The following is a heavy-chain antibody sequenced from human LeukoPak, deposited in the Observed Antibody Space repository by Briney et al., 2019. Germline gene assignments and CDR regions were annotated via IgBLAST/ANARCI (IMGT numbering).Heavy chain of an antibody. V-gene: IGHV3-21*01. Sequence: PGGSLRLSCAASGFTFSSYCMNWVRQAPGKGLEWVSSISSSSSYIYYADSVKGRFTISRDNAKNSLYLQMNSLRAEDTAVYYCARGSVEWELLTPNFDYWGQGTLVTVSS. CDR3: ARGSVEWELLTPNFDY. J-gene: IGHJ4*02. CDR1: GFTFSSYC. D-gene: IGHD1-26*01. CDR2: ISSSSSYI.